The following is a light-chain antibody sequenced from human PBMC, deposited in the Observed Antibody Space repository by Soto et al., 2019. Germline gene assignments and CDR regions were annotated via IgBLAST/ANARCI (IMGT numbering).Light chain of an antibody. J-gene: IGKJ4*01. CDR2: GAS. V-gene: IGKV3-20*01. CDR3: QQYGGSPPLT. Sequence: IVLTQSPGTLSLSPGERATLSCRASQSVSSSYLAWYQQKPGQAPRLLIYGASSRATGIPDRFSGSGSGTDVTLTISRLEPEDFAVYYCQQYGGSPPLTFGGGTKVEIK. CDR1: QSVSSSY.